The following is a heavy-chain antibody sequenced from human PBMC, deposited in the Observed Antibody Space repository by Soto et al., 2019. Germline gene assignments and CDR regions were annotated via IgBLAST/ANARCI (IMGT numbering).Heavy chain of an antibody. V-gene: IGHV5-10-1*01. Sequence: EVQLVQSGAEVKKPGESLRISCKGSGYSFTSYWISRVRQMPEKGREWIGRIDPSDSYTNYSPSFQGHVTISADKSISTAYLQWSSLEASDTAMYYCARHSNQLLGFDYWGQGTLVTVSS. D-gene: IGHD2-2*01. J-gene: IGHJ4*02. CDR1: GYSFTSYW. CDR2: IDPSDSYT. CDR3: ARHSNQLLGFDY.